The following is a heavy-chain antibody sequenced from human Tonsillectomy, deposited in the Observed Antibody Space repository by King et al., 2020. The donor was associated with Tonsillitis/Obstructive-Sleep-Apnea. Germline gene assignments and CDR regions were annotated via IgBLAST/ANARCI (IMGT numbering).Heavy chain of an antibody. J-gene: IGHJ4*02. CDR1: GFTFSNAW. V-gene: IGHV3-15*01. CDR2: IKSKTDGGTT. Sequence: DVQLVESGGGLVKPGGSLRLSCAASGFTFSNAWMSWVRQAPGKGLEWVGRIKSKTDGGTTDYAAPVKGRFTISRDDSKNTLYLQMNSLKTEDTAVYYCTTGYCTNGVCYSPDYWGQGPLVTVFS. CDR3: TTGYCTNGVCYSPDY. D-gene: IGHD2-8*01.